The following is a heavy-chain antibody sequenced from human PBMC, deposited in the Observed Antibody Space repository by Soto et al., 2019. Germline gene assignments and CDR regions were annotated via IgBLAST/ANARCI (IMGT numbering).Heavy chain of an antibody. CDR1: CYTFTSYG. CDR3: ARGPPRTTTFDY. D-gene: IGHD1-26*01. CDR2: ISAYNGNT. V-gene: IGHV1-18*01. J-gene: IGHJ4*02. Sequence: SAEVSFKASCYTFTSYGISWVRQAPGQGLEWMGWISAYNGNTNYAQKLQGRVTMTTDTSTSTAYMELRSLRSDDTAVYYCARGPPRTTTFDYWGQGTLVTVSS.